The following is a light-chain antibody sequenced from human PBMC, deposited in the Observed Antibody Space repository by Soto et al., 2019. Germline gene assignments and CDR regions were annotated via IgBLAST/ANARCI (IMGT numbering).Light chain of an antibody. CDR3: HQYGSSLYT. V-gene: IGKV3-20*01. J-gene: IGKJ2*01. CDR2: GAS. CDR1: QSVSSSC. Sequence: EIVLTQSPGTVSLSPGERATLSCRASQSVSSSCLAWYQQRPGQAPRLLIYGASSRATGIPDRFSGSGSVTDFTLTISRLEPEDFALYYCHQYGSSLYTFGQGTKLEIK.